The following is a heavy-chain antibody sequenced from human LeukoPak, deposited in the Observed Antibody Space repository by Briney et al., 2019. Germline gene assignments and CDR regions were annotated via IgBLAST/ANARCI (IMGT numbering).Heavy chain of an antibody. Sequence: ASVKVSCKASGYTFTSYGISWVRQAPGQGLEWMGWISDYNGNTNYAQKLQGRVTMTTDTSTSTAYMELRSLRSDDTAVYYCARDSAAGSASQVGFDYWGQGTLVTVSS. V-gene: IGHV1-18*01. CDR3: ARDSAAGSASQVGFDY. CDR2: ISDYNGNT. J-gene: IGHJ4*02. D-gene: IGHD6-13*01. CDR1: GYTFTSYG.